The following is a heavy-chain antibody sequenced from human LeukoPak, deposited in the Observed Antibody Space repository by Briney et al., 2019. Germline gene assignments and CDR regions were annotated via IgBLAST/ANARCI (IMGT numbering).Heavy chain of an antibody. Sequence: GEPRKISFQGSGYRFTSYWIGWVRPIPGKGLEWMGIIYPGDSDTRYSTSFQGQVPLSADQSISTAHLQWSSLKGADTAMYCRARLLASSGSYFDYWGQGTLVTVS. CDR1: GYRFTSYW. J-gene: IGHJ4*02. V-gene: IGHV5-51*01. CDR3: ARLLASSGSYFDY. D-gene: IGHD1-26*01. CDR2: IYPGDSDT.